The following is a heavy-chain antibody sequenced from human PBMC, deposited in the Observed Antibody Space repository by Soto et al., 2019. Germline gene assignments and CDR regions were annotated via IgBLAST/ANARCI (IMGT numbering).Heavy chain of an antibody. D-gene: IGHD4-17*01. J-gene: IGHJ4*02. Sequence: GGSLRLSCAASGFTFSSYGMHWVRQAPGKGLEWVAVISYDGSNKYYADSVKGRFTISRDNSKNTLYLQMNSLRAEDTAVYYCAKQKGYGDYVGLVDYWGQGTLVTVSS. V-gene: IGHV3-30*18. CDR3: AKQKGYGDYVGLVDY. CDR1: GFTFSSYG. CDR2: ISYDGSNK.